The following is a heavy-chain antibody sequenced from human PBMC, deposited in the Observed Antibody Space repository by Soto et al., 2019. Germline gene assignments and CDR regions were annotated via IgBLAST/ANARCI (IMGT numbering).Heavy chain of an antibody. V-gene: IGHV3-23*01. D-gene: IGHD3-22*01. J-gene: IGHJ4*02. CDR1: GFTFSSYA. CDR3: ASPSHGFYSRFFHY. CDR2: ISGSGGST. Sequence: GSLRLSCAASGFTFSSYAMSWVRQAPGKGLEWVSAISGSGGSTYYADSVKGRFTISRDNSKNTLYLQMNSLRAEDTAIYYCASPSHGFYSRFFHYWGQGALVTVS.